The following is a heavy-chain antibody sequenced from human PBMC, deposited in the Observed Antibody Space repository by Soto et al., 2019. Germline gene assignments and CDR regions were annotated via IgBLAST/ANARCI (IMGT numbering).Heavy chain of an antibody. Sequence: SETLSLTCAVYAGSFSGYYWSWIRQPPGKGLEWIGEINQSGITNYNPSPKSRVTISEDTSKNQFSLKLTSVTAADTAIYYCARGGRGGSRPTNSWGQGTLVTVSS. V-gene: IGHV4-34*01. CDR2: INQSGIT. CDR1: AGSFSGYY. J-gene: IGHJ4*02. CDR3: ARGGRGGSRPTNS. D-gene: IGHD2-15*01.